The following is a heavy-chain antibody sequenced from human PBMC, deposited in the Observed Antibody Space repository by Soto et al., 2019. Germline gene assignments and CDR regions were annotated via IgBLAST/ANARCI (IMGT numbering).Heavy chain of an antibody. D-gene: IGHD1-26*01. CDR3: ARSSSSVGNTWFEP. CDR2: IYYSGST. J-gene: IGHJ5*02. CDR1: GGSISSYY. Sequence: PSEPLSVPCTVAGGSISSYYWSWIRQPPGKGLEWIGYIYYSGSTNYNPSLKSRVTISVDTSKNQFSLKLSSVTAADTAVYYCARSSSSVGNTWFEPWGQGTLVTVSS. V-gene: IGHV4-59*01.